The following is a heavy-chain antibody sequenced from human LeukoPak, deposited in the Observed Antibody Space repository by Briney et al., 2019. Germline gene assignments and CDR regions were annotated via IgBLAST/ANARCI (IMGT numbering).Heavy chain of an antibody. CDR1: GASVSSGGYY. D-gene: IGHD6-19*01. V-gene: IGHV4-61*02. CDR2: INPSGDT. Sequence: SETLSLTCSVSGASVSSGGYYWSWIRQPAGKEMEWIGRINPSGDTNYNPSLKSRVTMSIQTSKNQLFLNLISVTAADTALYYCAREFSTGWYFNPWGRGTQVTVSS. J-gene: IGHJ2*01. CDR3: AREFSTGWYFNP.